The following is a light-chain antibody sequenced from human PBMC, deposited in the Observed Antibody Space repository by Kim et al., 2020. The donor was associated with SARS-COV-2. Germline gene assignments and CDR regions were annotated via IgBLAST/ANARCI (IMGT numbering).Light chain of an antibody. V-gene: IGKV3-20*01. Sequence: LSPGERATLSCRASQSVSSSYLAWYQQKPGQAPRLLIYGASSRATGIPDRFSGSESGTDFTLTISRLEPEDFAVYYCQQYGSSPTFGPGTKVDIK. CDR2: GAS. J-gene: IGKJ3*01. CDR3: QQYGSSPT. CDR1: QSVSSSY.